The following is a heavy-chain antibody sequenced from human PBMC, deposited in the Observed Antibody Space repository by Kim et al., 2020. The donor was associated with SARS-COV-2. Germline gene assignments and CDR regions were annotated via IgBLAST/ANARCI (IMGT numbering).Heavy chain of an antibody. D-gene: IGHD2-2*01. CDR3: ARAGGYCSSTSCYLAGSY. J-gene: IGHJ4*02. Sequence: GGSLRLSCAASGFTFSSYGMHWVRQAPGKGLEWVAVIWYDGSNKYYADSVKGRFTISRDNSKNTLYLQMNSLRAEDTAVYYCARAGGYCSSTSCYLAGSYWGQGTLVTVSS. V-gene: IGHV3-33*01. CDR1: GFTFSSYG. CDR2: IWYDGSNK.